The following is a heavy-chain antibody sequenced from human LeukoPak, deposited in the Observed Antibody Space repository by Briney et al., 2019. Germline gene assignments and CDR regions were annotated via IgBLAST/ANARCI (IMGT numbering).Heavy chain of an antibody. Sequence: GGSLRLSCAASGFTFSSYWMHWVRQAPGKGLVWVSRISSDGSSTSYADSVKGRFTIYRDNDKNTLSLQMNSLRDEDTAVYYCARYGDGYDFDYWGQGPVVIVSS. V-gene: IGHV3-74*01. CDR3: ARYGDGYDFDY. CDR1: GFTFSSYW. D-gene: IGHD5-24*01. J-gene: IGHJ4*02. CDR2: ISSDGSST.